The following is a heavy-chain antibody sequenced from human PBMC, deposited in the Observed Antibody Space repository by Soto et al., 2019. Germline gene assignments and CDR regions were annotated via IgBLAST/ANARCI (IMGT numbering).Heavy chain of an antibody. CDR1: GFTFSSYW. J-gene: IGHJ6*03. CDR3: ARDRFLEWLFYGVEDYYYMDV. V-gene: IGHV3-7*01. CDR2: IKQDGSEK. D-gene: IGHD3-3*01. Sequence: GSLRLSCAASGFTFSSYWMSWVRQAPGKGLEWVANIKQDGSEKYYVDSVKGRFTISRDNAKNSLYLQMNSLRAEDTAVYYCARDRFLEWLFYGVEDYYYMDVWGKGTTVTVSS.